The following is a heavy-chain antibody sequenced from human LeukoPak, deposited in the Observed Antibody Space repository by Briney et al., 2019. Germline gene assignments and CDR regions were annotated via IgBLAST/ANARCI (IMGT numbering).Heavy chain of an antibody. V-gene: IGHV3-23*01. J-gene: IGHJ4*02. CDR2: ISGSGGST. D-gene: IGHD2-2*01. CDR3: ATAEDIVVVPAASDFDY. Sequence: PGGSLRLSCAASGFTFSSYAMSWVRQAPGKGLEWVSDISGSGGSTYYADSVKGRFTISRDNSKNTLYLQMNSLRAEDTAVYYCATAEDIVVVPAASDFDYWGQGTLITVSS. CDR1: GFTFSSYA.